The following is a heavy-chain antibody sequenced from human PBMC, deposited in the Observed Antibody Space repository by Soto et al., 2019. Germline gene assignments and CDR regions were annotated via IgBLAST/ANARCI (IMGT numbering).Heavy chain of an antibody. Sequence: LRLSCAASGFTFSNYAMHWVRQAPGKGLEWVAVISYDGSNKYYADSVKGRFTISRDNSKNTLYLQMHSLRGEDTAVYYCARDRDYYGSGNKGSYYYDMDVWGQGTTVTVSS. CDR2: ISYDGSNK. V-gene: IGHV3-30-3*01. CDR3: ARDRDYYGSGNKGSYYYDMDV. D-gene: IGHD3-10*01. CDR1: GFTFSNYA. J-gene: IGHJ6*02.